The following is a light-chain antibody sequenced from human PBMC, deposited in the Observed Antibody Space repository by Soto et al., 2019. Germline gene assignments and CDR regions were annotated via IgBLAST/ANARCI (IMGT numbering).Light chain of an antibody. J-gene: IGKJ3*01. V-gene: IGKV1-5*01. Sequence: DIQMTQSPPTLSASVGDRANITYRAIQNMNIWLSWYQQKPGKAPKLLIYEASTLKIGGPSRFSGSGSGTEFSLSISSLQPDEFATYHCQQDNNLITFGPGTKVDIK. CDR2: EAS. CDR3: QQDNNLIT. CDR1: QNMNIW.